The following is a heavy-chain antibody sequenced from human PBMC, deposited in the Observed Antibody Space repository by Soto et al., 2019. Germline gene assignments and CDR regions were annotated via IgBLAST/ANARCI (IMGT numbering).Heavy chain of an antibody. D-gene: IGHD6-13*01. V-gene: IGHV3-30*18. CDR1: GFTFSSYG. CDR2: ISYDGSNK. CDR3: AKDLPGIAAAEQGGYFDY. Sequence: QVQLVESGGGVVQPGRSLRLSCAASGFTFSSYGMHWVRQAPGKGLEWVAVISYDGSNKYYADSVKGRFTISRDNSKNTLYLQMNSLRAEDTAVYYCAKDLPGIAAAEQGGYFDYWGQGTLVTVSS. J-gene: IGHJ4*02.